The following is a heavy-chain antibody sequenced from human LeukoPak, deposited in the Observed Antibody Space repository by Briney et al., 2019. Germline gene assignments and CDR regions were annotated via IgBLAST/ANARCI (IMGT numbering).Heavy chain of an antibody. D-gene: IGHD6-13*01. CDR1: GFTLSGYD. CDR2: IRSDGSDK. CDR3: AKDIAAAGGPCAY. J-gene: IGHJ4*02. Sequence: GGSLRLSCAASGFTLSGYDMHWVRQAPGKALEWVALIRSDGSDKYYADSVKGRFTISRDNSKNTLFLQMNSLRAEDTAVYYCAKDIAAAGGPCAYWGRGTLVTVSS. V-gene: IGHV3-30*02.